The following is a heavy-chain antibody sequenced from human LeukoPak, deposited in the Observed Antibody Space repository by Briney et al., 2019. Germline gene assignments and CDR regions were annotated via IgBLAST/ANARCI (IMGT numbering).Heavy chain of an antibody. V-gene: IGHV3-64*01. CDR2: ISSNGGST. CDR3: ARGGYDILNPESYYYGMDV. D-gene: IGHD3-9*01. Sequence: GGSLRLSCAASGFTFSSYAMHWVRQAPGKGLEYVSAISSNGGSTYYANSVKGRFTISRDNSKNTLYLQMNSLRAEDTAVYYCARGGYDILNPESYYYGMDVWGQGTTVTVSS. J-gene: IGHJ6*02. CDR1: GFTFSSYA.